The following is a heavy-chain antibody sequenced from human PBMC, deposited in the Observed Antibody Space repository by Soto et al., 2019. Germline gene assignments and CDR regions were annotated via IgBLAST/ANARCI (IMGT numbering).Heavy chain of an antibody. J-gene: IGHJ6*02. D-gene: IGHD6-19*01. CDR3: ANPLQQWLLQGSGVDV. CDR2: ISGDTATT. CDR1: GFSFSEYS. V-gene: IGHV3-23*01. Sequence: EVQLLESGGGLVQPGGSLRLSCAASGFSFSEYSMTWVRQAPGKGLQWVSAISGDTATTHYADSVKGRFTISRDNSRDTLYLQMNSLRVEDTARYYCANPLQQWLLQGSGVDVWGQGTTVTVSS.